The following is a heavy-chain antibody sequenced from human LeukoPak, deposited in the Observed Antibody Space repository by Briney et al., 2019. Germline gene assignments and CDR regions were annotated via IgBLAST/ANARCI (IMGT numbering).Heavy chain of an antibody. D-gene: IGHD3-10*01. Sequence: GGSLRLSCATSGFTFTTYGMHWVRQAPGKGLEWMGWINPNSGGTNYAQKFQGRVTMTRDTSISTAYMELSRLRSDDTAVYYCARDQGNLTMVRGVTTPPDYWGQGTLVTVSS. CDR3: ARDQGNLTMVRGVTTPPDY. V-gene: IGHV1-2*02. CDR2: INPNSGGT. CDR1: GFTFTTYG. J-gene: IGHJ4*02.